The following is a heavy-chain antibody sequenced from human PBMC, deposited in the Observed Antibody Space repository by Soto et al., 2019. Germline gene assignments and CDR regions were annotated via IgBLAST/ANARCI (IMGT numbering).Heavy chain of an antibody. CDR3: AKLATVGATIFDY. V-gene: IGHV3-30*18. D-gene: IGHD1-26*01. J-gene: IGHJ4*02. CDR1: GFTFSSYG. Sequence: GGSLRLSCAASGFTFSSYGLHWVRQAPGKGLEWVAVISYDGSNKYYADSVKGRFTISRDNSKDTLYLQMNSLRAEDTAVYYCAKLATVGATIFDYWGQGT. CDR2: ISYDGSNK.